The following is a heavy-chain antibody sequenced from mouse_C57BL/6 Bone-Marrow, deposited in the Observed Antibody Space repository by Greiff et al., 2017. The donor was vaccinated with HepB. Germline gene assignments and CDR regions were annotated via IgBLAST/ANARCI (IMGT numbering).Heavy chain of an antibody. V-gene: IGHV5-4*01. Sequence: EVKLVESGGGLVKPGGSLKLSCAASGFTFSSYAMSWVRQTPEKRLEWVATISDGGSYTYYPDNVKGRFTISRDNAKNNLYLQMSHLKSEDTAMYYCARDLDYYSNSWFAYWGQGTLVTVSA. J-gene: IGHJ3*01. CDR2: ISDGGSYT. CDR1: GFTFSSYA. D-gene: IGHD2-5*01. CDR3: ARDLDYYSNSWFAY.